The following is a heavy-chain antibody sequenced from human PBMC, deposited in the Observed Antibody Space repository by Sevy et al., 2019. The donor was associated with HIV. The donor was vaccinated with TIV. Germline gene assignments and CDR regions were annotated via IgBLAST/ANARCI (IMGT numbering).Heavy chain of an antibody. CDR2: ISSSSSYI. J-gene: IGHJ3*02. Sequence: GSLRLSCAASGFTFSSHSMNWVRQAPGKGLEWVSSISSSSSYIYYADSVKGRFTISRDNAKNSLYLQMNSLRAEDMAVYYCARLEYVSTSGAFDIWGQGTMVTVSS. CDR1: GFTFSSHS. V-gene: IGHV3-21*01. CDR3: ARLEYVSTSGAFDI. D-gene: IGHD6-6*01.